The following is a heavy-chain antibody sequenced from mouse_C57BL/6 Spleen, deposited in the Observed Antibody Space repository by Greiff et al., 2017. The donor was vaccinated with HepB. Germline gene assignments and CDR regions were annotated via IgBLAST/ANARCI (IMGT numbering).Heavy chain of an antibody. CDR2: INPSNGGT. D-gene: IGHD2-4*01. V-gene: IGHV1-53*01. J-gene: IGHJ3*01. CDR1: GYTFTNYW. CDR3: ARVGEDYDLSWFAY. Sequence: QVQLQQPGPELVKPGASVKLSCKASGYTFTNYWMHWVKQRPGQRLEWIGNINPSNGGTNYNEKFKSKATLTVDKSSSTAYMQPSSLTSEDSAVYYCARVGEDYDLSWFAYWGQGTLVTVSA.